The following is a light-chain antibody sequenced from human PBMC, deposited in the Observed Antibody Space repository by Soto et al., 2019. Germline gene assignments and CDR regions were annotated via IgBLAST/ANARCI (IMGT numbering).Light chain of an antibody. J-gene: IGKJ1*01. Sequence: EIVLTQSPGTQSLSPGERATLSCRASQSVSSSYLAWYQQKPGQAPSLLIYGASSRATGIPGRFSGSGSGTDFTLTSSRLEREDFAVYYCQQYGSSPWTVGQGTKVDSK. CDR1: QSVSSSY. CDR3: QQYGSSPWT. V-gene: IGKV3-20*01. CDR2: GAS.